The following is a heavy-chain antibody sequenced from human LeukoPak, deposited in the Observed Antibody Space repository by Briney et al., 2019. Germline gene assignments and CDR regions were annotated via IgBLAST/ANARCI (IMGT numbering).Heavy chain of an antibody. CDR2: ITGSGTNT. V-gene: IGHV3-23*01. CDR1: GFTFSSYG. D-gene: IGHD3-10*01. Sequence: GGSLRLSCTASGFTFSSYGMHWVRQAPGGGLEWVSTITGSGTNTDYADSVKGRFTISRDNSKNTLYLQMNSLRGDDTAVYCCAKGGSPVFYGSGRFDYWGQGTLVTVSS. J-gene: IGHJ4*02. CDR3: AKGGSPVFYGSGRFDY.